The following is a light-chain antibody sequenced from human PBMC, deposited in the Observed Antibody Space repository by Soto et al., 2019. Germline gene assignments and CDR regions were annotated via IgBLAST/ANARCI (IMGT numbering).Light chain of an antibody. V-gene: IGLV2-14*03. CDR3: SSYTSSSTHV. CDR2: DVS. J-gene: IGLJ1*01. Sequence: QSALTQPASVSGSPGQSITISCTGTSSDVGAYTFVSWYQQHPDKVPKLMIFDVSRRPSGVSDRFSGSKSGNSASLTISGLQPEDEADYYCSSYTSSSTHVFGSGTKLTVL. CDR1: SSDVGAYTF.